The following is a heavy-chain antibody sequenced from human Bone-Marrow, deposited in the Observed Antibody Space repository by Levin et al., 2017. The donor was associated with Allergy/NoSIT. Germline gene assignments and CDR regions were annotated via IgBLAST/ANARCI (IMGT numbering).Heavy chain of an antibody. Sequence: PSETLSLTCTVSGGSITTYYLSWIRQPPGKGLQWIGDVDHIVNMNYNPSLKSRVTMSVDTSKNQFSLTLSSVTAADTAVYYCARASISSFFDFWGEGSLVTVSS. D-gene: IGHD2/OR15-2a*01. V-gene: IGHV4-59*01. CDR3: ARASISSFFDF. CDR1: GGSITTYY. CDR2: VDHIVNM. J-gene: IGHJ4*02.